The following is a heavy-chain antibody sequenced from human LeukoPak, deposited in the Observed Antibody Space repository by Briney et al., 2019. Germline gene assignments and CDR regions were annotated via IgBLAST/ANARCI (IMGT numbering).Heavy chain of an antibody. CDR2: ISAYNGNT. Sequence: ASVKVSCKASGYTFTSYGISWVRQAPGQGLEWMGWISAYNGNTNYAQKLQGRVTMTTDTSTSTAYMELRSLRSDDTAVYYCARVRAGITGTTRWFDPWGQEPWSPSPQ. J-gene: IGHJ5*02. V-gene: IGHV1-18*01. D-gene: IGHD1-7*01. CDR3: ARVRAGITGTTRWFDP. CDR1: GYTFTSYG.